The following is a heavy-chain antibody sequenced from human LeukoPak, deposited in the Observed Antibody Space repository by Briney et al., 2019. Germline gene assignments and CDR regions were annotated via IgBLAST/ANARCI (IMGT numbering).Heavy chain of an antibody. CDR2: IKQTGSEN. D-gene: IGHD5-24*01. Sequence: GGSLRLSCAASGFIFSSYWMTWVRQAPGKGLEWVANIKQTGSENSYVDSVKGRFTISRDNAKNSLFLQINSLRAEDTAVYYCARDRDGQGAFDIWGQGTMVTVSS. CDR1: GFIFSSYW. V-gene: IGHV3-7*01. J-gene: IGHJ3*02. CDR3: ARDRDGQGAFDI.